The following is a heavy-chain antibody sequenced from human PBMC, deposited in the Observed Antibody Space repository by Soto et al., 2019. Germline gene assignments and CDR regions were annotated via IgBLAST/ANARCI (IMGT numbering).Heavy chain of an antibody. Sequence: SETLSLTCTVSAGSITTSYWSWIRQPLGKALEWIGYISYRGSTNYNPSLKSRLTISIDTSKNQFSLKLSSVTAADTAVYYCARLVKSSGWYGGGYYGMDVWGQGTTVTVSS. V-gene: IGHV4-59*01. CDR2: ISYRGST. CDR3: ARLVKSSGWYGGGYYGMDV. CDR1: AGSITTSY. J-gene: IGHJ6*02. D-gene: IGHD6-19*01.